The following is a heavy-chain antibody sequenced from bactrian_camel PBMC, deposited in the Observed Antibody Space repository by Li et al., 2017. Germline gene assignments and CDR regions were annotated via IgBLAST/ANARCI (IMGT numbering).Heavy chain of an antibody. D-gene: IGHD2*01. CDR2: INSDANSI. Sequence: VQLVVSGGGSVQAGGSLRLSCVASGYTPDGYCMGWFRQAPGKERERVATINSDANSIYYSDSVKGRFTVSRDNGKNSVYLQMDSLKLEDTAMYYCAADFGPYCSGPYLARRANFEGQGTQVTVS. V-gene: IGHV3S40*01. J-gene: IGHJ4*01. CDR1: GYTPDGYC.